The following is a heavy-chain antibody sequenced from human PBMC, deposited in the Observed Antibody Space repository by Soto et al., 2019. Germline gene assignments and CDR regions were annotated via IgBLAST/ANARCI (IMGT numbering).Heavy chain of an antibody. D-gene: IGHD3-16*01. CDR2: SSPYDDKT. CDR1: GYTFIKYG. J-gene: IGHJ6*02. Sequence: QVQLAQSPAEVKKPGASVRVSCKASGYTFIKYGIAWVRQAPGQGLEWMGWSSPYDDKTIYAQTFQGRVTLTADSSTRTVYLDLRSLKSNDTAVYYCARGGYYDNVWGKLSHYGLDKWGQGTSVTVSS. V-gene: IGHV1-18*01. CDR3: ARGGYYDNVWGKLSHYGLDK.